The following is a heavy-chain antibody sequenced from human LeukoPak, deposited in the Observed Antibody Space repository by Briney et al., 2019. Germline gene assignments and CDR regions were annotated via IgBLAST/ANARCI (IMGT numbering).Heavy chain of an antibody. CDR1: GGSFSGYY. Sequence: PSETLSLTCAVYGGSFSGYYWSWIRQPPGKGLEWIGEINHSGSTNYNPSLKSRVTISVDTSKNQFSLKLSSVTAADTAVYYCARGLPYYDYVWGSLDYWGQGTLVTVSS. V-gene: IGHV4-34*01. D-gene: IGHD3-16*01. CDR2: INHSGST. J-gene: IGHJ4*02. CDR3: ARGLPYYDYVWGSLDY.